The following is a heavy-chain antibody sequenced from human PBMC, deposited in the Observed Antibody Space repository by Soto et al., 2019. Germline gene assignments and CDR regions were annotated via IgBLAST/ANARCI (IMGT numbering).Heavy chain of an antibody. V-gene: IGHV1-18*01. CDR2: ISAYNGNT. Sequence: GASVKVSCKASGYTFTSYGISWVRQAPGQGLEWMGWISAYNGNTNYAQKLQGRVTMTTDTSTSTAYMELRSLRSDDTAVYYCARDLLTRLYCSSTSCPYGYWGQGTLVTVSS. J-gene: IGHJ4*02. D-gene: IGHD2-2*01. CDR1: GYTFTSYG. CDR3: ARDLLTRLYCSSTSCPYGY.